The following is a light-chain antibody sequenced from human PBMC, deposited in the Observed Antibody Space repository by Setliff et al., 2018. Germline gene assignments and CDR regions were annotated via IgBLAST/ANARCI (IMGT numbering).Light chain of an antibody. CDR3: AAWDDSLNGPV. Sequence: QSVLTQPPSASGTPGQRVTISRSGSSSNIGSNTVNWYQQLPGTAPKLLIYRNNQRPSGVPDRFSDSKSGTSASLAISGLQSEDEADYYCAAWDDSLNGPVFGGGTKVTVL. CDR1: SSNIGSNT. J-gene: IGLJ2*01. V-gene: IGLV1-44*01. CDR2: RNN.